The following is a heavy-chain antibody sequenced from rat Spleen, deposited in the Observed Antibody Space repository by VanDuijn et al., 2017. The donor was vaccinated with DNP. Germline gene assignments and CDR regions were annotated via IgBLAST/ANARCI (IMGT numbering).Heavy chain of an antibody. J-gene: IGHJ2*01. CDR3: VRWNSGHFDY. Sequence: EVQLVESGGGLVQPGRSLKLSCAASGFTFSAYYMAWVRQAPAKGLEWVAYIGSPAYAPYYGDSVKGRFTISRDNAASTLYLQMNSLRSEDMSTYYCVRWNSGHFDYWGQGVMVTVSS. CDR1: GFTFSAYY. D-gene: IGHD4-3*01. V-gene: IGHV5-22*01. CDR2: IGSPAYAP.